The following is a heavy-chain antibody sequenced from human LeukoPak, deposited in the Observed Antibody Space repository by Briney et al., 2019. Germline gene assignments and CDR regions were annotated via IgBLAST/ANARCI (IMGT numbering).Heavy chain of an antibody. Sequence: ASVKVSCKASGYTFTSYYMHWVRQAPGQGLEWMGIINPSGGSTSYAQKFQGRVTMTRDMSTSTVYMELSSLRSEDTAVYYCARAIYSSSWSGPYRVHYYYYMDVWGKGTTVTISS. CDR3: ARAIYSSSWSGPYRVHYYYYMDV. CDR2: INPSGGST. V-gene: IGHV1-46*01. CDR1: GYTFTSYY. D-gene: IGHD6-13*01. J-gene: IGHJ6*03.